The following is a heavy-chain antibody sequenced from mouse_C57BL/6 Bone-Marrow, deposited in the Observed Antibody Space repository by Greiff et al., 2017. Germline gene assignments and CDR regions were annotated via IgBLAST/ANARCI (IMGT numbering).Heavy chain of an antibody. Sequence: QVQLKESGPGLVQPSQSLSISCTASGFSLTSYGVHWVRQSPGKGLEWLGEIWTGGSTDYNAAFISRLSISKDNSNSQVFFKMNSLQADDTAVYYCALRSSGYEAMDYWGQGTSATVSS. J-gene: IGHJ4*01. CDR2: IWTGGST. CDR1: GFSLTSYG. V-gene: IGHV2-2*01. CDR3: ALRSSGYEAMDY. D-gene: IGHD3-2*02.